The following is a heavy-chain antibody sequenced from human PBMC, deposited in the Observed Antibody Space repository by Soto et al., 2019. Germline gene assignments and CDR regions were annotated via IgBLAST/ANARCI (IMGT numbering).Heavy chain of an antibody. Sequence: GGSLRVSWAASGFTFSNYGINWVRQAPGKGLEWVAAITGSGGKTSYADSVKGRFTITRDNSKNTLYLQMNSLRAEDTAVYYCAKATTSYCSGGSCYPAPHNWFDPWGQGTLVTVS. CDR3: AKATTSYCSGGSCYPAPHNWFDP. CDR2: ITGSGGKT. CDR1: GFTFSNYG. D-gene: IGHD2-15*01. J-gene: IGHJ5*02. V-gene: IGHV3-23*01.